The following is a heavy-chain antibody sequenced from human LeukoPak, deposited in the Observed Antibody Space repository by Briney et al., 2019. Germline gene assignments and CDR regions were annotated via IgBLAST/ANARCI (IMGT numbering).Heavy chain of an antibody. V-gene: IGHV4-34*01. CDR2: INHSGST. D-gene: IGHD3-9*01. CDR3: ARGKRVLRYFDWLSASDY. J-gene: IGHJ4*02. Sequence: PSETLSLTCAVYGGSFSGHYWSWIRQPPGKGLEWIGEINHSGSTNYNPSLKSRVTISVDTSKNQFSVKLSSVTAAHTAVYYCARGKRVLRYFDWLSASDYWGQGTLVTVSS. CDR1: GGSFSGHY.